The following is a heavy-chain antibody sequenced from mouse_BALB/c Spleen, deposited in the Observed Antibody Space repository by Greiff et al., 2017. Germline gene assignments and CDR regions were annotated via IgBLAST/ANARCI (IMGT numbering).Heavy chain of an antibody. CDR2: INSNGGST. J-gene: IGHJ2*01. Sequence: EVQGVESGGGLVKLGGSLKLSCAASGFTFSSYYMSWVRQTPEKRLELVAAINSNGGSTYYPDTVKGRFTISRDNAKNTLYLQMSSLKSEDTALYYCARQGAYYRYDIDYWGQGTTLTVSS. V-gene: IGHV5-6-2*01. D-gene: IGHD2-14*01. CDR3: ARQGAYYRYDIDY. CDR1: GFTFSSYY.